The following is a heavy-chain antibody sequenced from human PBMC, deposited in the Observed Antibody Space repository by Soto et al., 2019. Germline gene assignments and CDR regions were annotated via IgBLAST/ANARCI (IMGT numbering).Heavy chain of an antibody. CDR1: VYSFTSYW. Sequence: GESLKISCKGSVYSFTSYWISWVRQMPGKGLEWMGRIDPSDSYTNYSPSFQGHVTISADKSISTAYLQWSSLKASDTAMYYCAREYYDYVWGSYRLRYFDLWGRGTLVTVSS. J-gene: IGHJ2*01. D-gene: IGHD3-16*02. CDR3: AREYYDYVWGSYRLRYFDL. CDR2: IDPSDSYT. V-gene: IGHV5-10-1*01.